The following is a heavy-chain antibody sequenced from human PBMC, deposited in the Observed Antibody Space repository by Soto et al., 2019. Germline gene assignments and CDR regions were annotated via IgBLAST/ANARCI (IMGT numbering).Heavy chain of an antibody. Sequence: GGSLRLSCAASGFTFSDYYMSWIRQAPGKGLEWVSYISSSGSTIYYADSVKGRFTISRDNAKNSLYLQINSLRAEDTAVYYCARDGGYCRGGSCYSNYFDYWGQGTLVTVSS. V-gene: IGHV3-11*01. CDR1: GFTFSDYY. CDR2: ISSSGSTI. CDR3: ARDGGYCRGGSCYSNYFDY. D-gene: IGHD2-15*01. J-gene: IGHJ4*02.